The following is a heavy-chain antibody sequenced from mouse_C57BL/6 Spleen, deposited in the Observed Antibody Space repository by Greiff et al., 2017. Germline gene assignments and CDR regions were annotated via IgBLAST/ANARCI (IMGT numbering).Heavy chain of an antibody. CDR1: GYSITSGYY. V-gene: IGHV3-6*01. CDR2: ISYDGSN. J-gene: IGHJ4*01. D-gene: IGHD2-12*01. Sequence: EVQLMESGPGLVKPSPSLSLTCSVTGYSITSGYYWNWIRQFPGNKLEWMGYISYDGSNNYNPSVKNRISITRDTSKNLFILKLNSVTTEDTATYYCARSPYDGYAMDYWGQGTSVTVSS. CDR3: ARSPYDGYAMDY.